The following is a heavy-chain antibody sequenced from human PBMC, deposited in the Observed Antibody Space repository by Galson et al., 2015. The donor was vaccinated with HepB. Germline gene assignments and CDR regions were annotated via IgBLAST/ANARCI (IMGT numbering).Heavy chain of an antibody. CDR2: IIPIFGTA. V-gene: IGHV1-69*13. Sequence: SVKVSCKASGGTFSSYAISWVRQAPGQGLEWMGGIIPIFGTANYAQKFQGRVTITADESTSTAYMELSSLRSEDTAVYYCAITSGAIAAAGTSDYWGQGTLVTVSS. D-gene: IGHD6-13*01. CDR1: GGTFSSYA. J-gene: IGHJ4*02. CDR3: AITSGAIAAAGTSDY.